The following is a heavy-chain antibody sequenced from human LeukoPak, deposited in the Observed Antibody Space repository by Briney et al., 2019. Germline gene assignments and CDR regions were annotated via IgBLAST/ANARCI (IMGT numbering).Heavy chain of an antibody. Sequence: ASVNVSCKASVYIFTTYGINWVRQAPGKGLAWMGWISGYNGATNYAQNFQGRVTMTTDTSTSTAYMELRSLRSDETAVYYCARDSLGVSRGWYRENIFDIWGQETLVTVSS. CDR2: ISGYNGAT. CDR1: VYIFTTYG. V-gene: IGHV1-18*01. J-gene: IGHJ3*02. CDR3: ARDSLGVSRGWYRENIFDI. D-gene: IGHD6-19*01.